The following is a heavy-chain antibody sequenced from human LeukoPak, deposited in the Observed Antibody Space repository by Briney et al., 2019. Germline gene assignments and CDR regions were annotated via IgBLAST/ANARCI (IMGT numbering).Heavy chain of an antibody. J-gene: IGHJ6*02. CDR1: GDSVRSASSY. CDR3: AREPYYGGNSVSYYYGMDV. Sequence: SETLSLTCTVSGDSVRSASSYWSWIRQPPGKGLEWIGYIYYSGNTNYNPSLKSRVTMSVDTSKNQFSLRLSSVTAADTAVYYCAREPYYGGNSVSYYYGMDVWGQGTTVTVSS. CDR2: IYYSGNT. V-gene: IGHV4-61*01. D-gene: IGHD4-23*01.